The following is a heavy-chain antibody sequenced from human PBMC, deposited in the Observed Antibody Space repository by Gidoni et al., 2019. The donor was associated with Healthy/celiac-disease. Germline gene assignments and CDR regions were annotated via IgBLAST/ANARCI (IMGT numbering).Heavy chain of an antibody. J-gene: IGHJ4*02. Sequence: VQLVESGGGVVQPGRSLRLSCAASGFTLRSYGMHWVRQAPGKGLEWVAVISYDGSNKYYADSVKGRFTISRDNSKNTLYLQMNSLRAEDTAVYYCAKGGTDFDYWGQGTLVTVSS. CDR2: ISYDGSNK. CDR3: AKGGTDFDY. CDR1: GFTLRSYG. V-gene: IGHV3-30*18. D-gene: IGHD1-1*01.